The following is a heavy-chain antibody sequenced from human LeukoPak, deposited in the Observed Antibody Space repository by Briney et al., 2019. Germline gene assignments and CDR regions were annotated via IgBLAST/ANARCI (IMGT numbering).Heavy chain of an antibody. D-gene: IGHD4-17*01. CDR3: ARVPFYGDYAFDY. CDR2: IYYSGST. CDR1: GGSISSYY. V-gene: IGHV4-59*08. J-gene: IGHJ4*02. Sequence: SETLSLTCTVSGGSISSYYWSWIRQPPGKGLEWIGYIYYSGSTNYNPSLKSRVTISGDTSKDQFSLKLSSVTAADTAVYYCARVPFYGDYAFDYWGQGTLVTVSS.